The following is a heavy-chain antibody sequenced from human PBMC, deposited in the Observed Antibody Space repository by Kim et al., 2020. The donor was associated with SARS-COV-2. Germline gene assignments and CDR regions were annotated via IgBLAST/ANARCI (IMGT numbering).Heavy chain of an antibody. CDR1: GGTFSSYA. CDR2: IIPIFGTA. D-gene: IGHD3-10*01. J-gene: IGHJ6*02. CDR3: ARDLGGSGTNDYYYYYGMDV. Sequence: SVKVSCKASGGTFSSYAISWVRQAPGQGLEWMGGIIPIFGTANYAQKFQGRVTITADESTSTAYMELSSLRSEDTALYYCARDLGGSGTNDYYYYYGMDVWGQGTTVTVSS. V-gene: IGHV1-69*13.